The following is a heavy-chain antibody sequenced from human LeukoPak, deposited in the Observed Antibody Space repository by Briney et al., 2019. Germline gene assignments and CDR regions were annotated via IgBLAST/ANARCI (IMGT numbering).Heavy chain of an antibody. CDR3: ASYDFWSGYQDY. Sequence: PSETLSLTCAVYGGSFSGYYWSWIRQPPGKGLEWIGEINHSGSTNYNPSLKSRVTISVDTSKNQFSLKLSFVTAADTAVYYCASYDFWSGYQDYWGQGTLVAVSS. D-gene: IGHD3-3*01. CDR2: INHSGST. J-gene: IGHJ4*02. V-gene: IGHV4-34*01. CDR1: GGSFSGYY.